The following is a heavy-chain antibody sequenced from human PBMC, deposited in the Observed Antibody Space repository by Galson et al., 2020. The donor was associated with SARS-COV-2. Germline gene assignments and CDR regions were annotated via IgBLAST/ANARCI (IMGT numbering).Heavy chain of an antibody. D-gene: IGHD2-8*01. CDR3: AKDSAGMVYDTTCCMDV. CDR2: IWYDGSNK. Sequence: GGSLRLSCAASGFTFSSYGMHWVRQAPGKGLEWVAVIWYDGSNKYYADSVKGRFTISRDNSKNTLYLQMNSLRAEVTAVYYCAKDSAGMVYDTTCCMDVWGRGTTVTVSS. CDR1: GFTFSSYG. V-gene: IGHV3-33*06. J-gene: IGHJ6*02.